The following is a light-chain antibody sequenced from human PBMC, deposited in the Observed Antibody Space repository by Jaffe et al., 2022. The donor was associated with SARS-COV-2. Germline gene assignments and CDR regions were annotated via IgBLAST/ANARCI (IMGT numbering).Light chain of an antibody. J-gene: IGLJ2*01. CDR2: EVS. CDR1: SSDVGGFKY. V-gene: IGLV2-8*01. Sequence: QSVLTQPPSASGSPGQSVTISCTGTSSDVGGFKYVSWYQHHPGKAPKLMIYEVSQRPSGVPDRFSGSKSGNTASLTVSGLQAEDEADYYCSSYAGSKYVVFGGGTKLTVL. CDR3: SSYAGSKYVV.